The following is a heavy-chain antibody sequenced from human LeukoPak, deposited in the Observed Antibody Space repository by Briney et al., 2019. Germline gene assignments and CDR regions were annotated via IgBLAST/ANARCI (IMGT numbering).Heavy chain of an antibody. CDR3: ASGRQLGY. D-gene: IGHD6-13*01. V-gene: IGHV3-7*01. Sequence: GGSLRLSCAASGFSFSNYWMSWVRQAPGKGLEWVANIKEDGSEKYYVDSAKGRFTISRDNARNSLYLQMNSLRAEDTAVYYCASGRQLGYWGQGTLVTVSS. CDR2: IKEDGSEK. J-gene: IGHJ4*02. CDR1: GFSFSNYW.